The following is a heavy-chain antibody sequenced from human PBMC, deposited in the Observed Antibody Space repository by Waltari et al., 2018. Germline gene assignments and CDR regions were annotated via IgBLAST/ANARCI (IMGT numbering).Heavy chain of an antibody. V-gene: IGHV3-30-3*01. CDR3: ARGIGDYDHFDY. Sequence: QVQLVESGGGVVQPGRSLRLSCAASGFTFSSYAMHWVRQAPGKGLEWVAVISYDGSNKYYADSVKGRFTISRDNSKNTLYLQMNSLRSEDTAVYYCARGIGDYDHFDYWGQGTLVTVSS. CDR1: GFTFSSYA. D-gene: IGHD4-17*01. J-gene: IGHJ4*02. CDR2: ISYDGSNK.